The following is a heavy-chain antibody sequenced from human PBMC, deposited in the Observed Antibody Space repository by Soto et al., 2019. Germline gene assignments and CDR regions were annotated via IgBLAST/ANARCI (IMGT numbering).Heavy chain of an antibody. V-gene: IGHV3-30*18. Sequence: PGGSLRLSCAASGFTFSSYGMHWVRQAPGKGLEWVAVISYDGSNKYYADSVKGRFTISRDNSKNTLYLQMNSLRAEDTAVYYCAKDIVAGTNIPDLSYYYYGMDVWGQGTTVTVSS. CDR1: GFTFSSYG. J-gene: IGHJ6*02. CDR2: ISYDGSNK. D-gene: IGHD6-19*01. CDR3: AKDIVAGTNIPDLSYYYYGMDV.